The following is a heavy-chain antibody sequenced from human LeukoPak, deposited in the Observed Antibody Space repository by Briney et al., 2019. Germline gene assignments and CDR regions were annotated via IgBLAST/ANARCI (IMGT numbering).Heavy chain of an antibody. CDR1: GYTFTGYY. Sequence: ASVKVSCKASGYTFTGYYMHWLRQAPGQGPEWMGIINPRGGSTDYAQKFQGRVTMTSDTSTSTVYVQLNDLTSEDTAVYFCARVGITAATADNWGQGTLVTVSS. CDR2: INPRGGST. V-gene: IGHV1-46*01. J-gene: IGHJ4*02. D-gene: IGHD6-25*01. CDR3: ARVGITAATADN.